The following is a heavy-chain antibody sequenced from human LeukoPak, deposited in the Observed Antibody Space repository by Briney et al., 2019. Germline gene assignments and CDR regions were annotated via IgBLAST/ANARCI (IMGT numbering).Heavy chain of an antibody. J-gene: IGHJ4*02. D-gene: IGHD6-13*01. V-gene: IGHV1-46*01. CDR2: INPSGGST. CDR3: ARAVAAGRRFDY. CDR1: GYTFTGYY. Sequence: GASVKVSCKASGYTFTGYYMHWVRQAPGQGLEWMGTINPSGGSTTFAQKFQGRVTMTRDTSTSTLYMELSSLESDDTAVYFCARAVAAGRRFDYWGQGTLAIVSS.